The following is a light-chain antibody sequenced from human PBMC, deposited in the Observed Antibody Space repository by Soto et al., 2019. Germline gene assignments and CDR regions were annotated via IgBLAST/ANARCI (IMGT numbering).Light chain of an antibody. Sequence: QTVVTQPPSVSGAPGQRVTISCTGSSSNIGAGYDVHWYQQLPGTAPKLLIYGNSNRPSGVPDRFSGSKSGTSASLAITGRQAEDEAEYYCQSYDSSLNGWVFGGGTKVTVL. CDR3: QSYDSSLNGWV. CDR2: GNS. J-gene: IGLJ3*02. CDR1: SSNIGAGYD. V-gene: IGLV1-40*01.